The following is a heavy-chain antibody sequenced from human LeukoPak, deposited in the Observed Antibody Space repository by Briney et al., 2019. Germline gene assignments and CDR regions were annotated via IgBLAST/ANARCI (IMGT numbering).Heavy chain of an antibody. CDR2: ISYDGSYK. CDR3: ARARFNYDSSGYYSLNY. V-gene: IGHV3-30*03. Sequence: PGGSLRLSCAASGFTFSNYGMHWVRQAPGKGLEWVAVISYDGSYKSYADSVKGRFTISRDNSKNTVYLQLNSLRAEDTAMYYCARARFNYDSSGYYSLNYWGQGTLVTVSS. D-gene: IGHD3-22*01. CDR1: GFTFSNYG. J-gene: IGHJ4*02.